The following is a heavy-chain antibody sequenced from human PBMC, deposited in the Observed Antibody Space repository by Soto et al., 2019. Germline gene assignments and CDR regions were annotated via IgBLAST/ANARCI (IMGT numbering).Heavy chain of an antibody. CDR1: GYSFTSYW. CDR2: IDPSDSYT. Sequence: GESLKISCKGSGYSFTSYWISLVRQMPGKGLEWMGRIDPSDSYTNYSPSFQGHVTISADKSISTAYLQWSSLKASDTAMYYCARSVGRHCSSTSCYTWRYWGQGTLVTVSS. CDR3: ARSVGRHCSSTSCYTWRY. D-gene: IGHD2-2*02. J-gene: IGHJ4*02. V-gene: IGHV5-10-1*01.